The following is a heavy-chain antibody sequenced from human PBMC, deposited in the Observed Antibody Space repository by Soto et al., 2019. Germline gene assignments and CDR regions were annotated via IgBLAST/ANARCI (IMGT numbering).Heavy chain of an antibody. CDR1: GGTFSRNT. Sequence: QVQLVQSGAEVKKPGSSVKVSCKASGGTFSRNTISWVRQAPGQGLEWMGGIMPIFGSANYAQKFQGRVTIIADENTRTVYMELRRLRSEDTAVYYCARQFDSDTTGYYYAYWGQGTLVTVSS. J-gene: IGHJ4*02. CDR3: ARQFDSDTTGYYYAY. V-gene: IGHV1-69*01. CDR2: IMPIFGSA. D-gene: IGHD3-22*01.